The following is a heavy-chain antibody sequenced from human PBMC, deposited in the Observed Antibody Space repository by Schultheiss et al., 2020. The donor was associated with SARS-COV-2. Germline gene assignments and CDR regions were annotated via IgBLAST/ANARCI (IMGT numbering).Heavy chain of an antibody. V-gene: IGHV3-13*01. D-gene: IGHD3-10*01. CDR2: IGTAGDL. J-gene: IGHJ6*02. CDR1: GFTFSSYD. Sequence: GESLKISCAASGFTFSSYDMHWVRQATGKGLEWVSTIGTAGDLYYPDSVKGRFTISRDNSKNTLYLQMNSLRAEDTAVYYCARDCGFGESQPWYYYYGMDVWGQGTTVTVSS. CDR3: ARDCGFGESQPWYYYYGMDV.